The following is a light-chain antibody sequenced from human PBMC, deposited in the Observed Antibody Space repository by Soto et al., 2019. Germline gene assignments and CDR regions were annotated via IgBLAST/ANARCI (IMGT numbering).Light chain of an antibody. J-gene: IGLJ2*01. V-gene: IGLV2-14*03. CDR2: EVT. CDR1: RNDIGDYNF. CDR3: SSYTGTGALL. Sequence: QSVLTQPASVSGSPGQSITISCTGSRNDIGDYNFVSWYQQHPGKAPKLMIYEVTDRPSGVSNLFAGYKYGNTASLTISGLQAADEDDYYCSSYTGTGALLFSGATKLTVL.